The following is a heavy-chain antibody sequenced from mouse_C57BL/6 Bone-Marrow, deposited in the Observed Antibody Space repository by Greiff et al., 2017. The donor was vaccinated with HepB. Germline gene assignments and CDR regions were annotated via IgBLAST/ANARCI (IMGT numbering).Heavy chain of an antibody. D-gene: IGHD1-1*01. J-gene: IGHJ2*01. CDR1: GYAFSSSW. CDR3: ASYYGSRDY. V-gene: IGHV1-82*01. Sequence: QVQLQQSGPELVKPGASVKISCKASGYAFSSSWMNWVKQRPGKGLEWIGRIYPGDGDTNYNGKFKGKATLTADKSSSTAYMQLSSLTSEDSAVYFCASYYGSRDYWGQGTTLTVSS. CDR2: IYPGDGDT.